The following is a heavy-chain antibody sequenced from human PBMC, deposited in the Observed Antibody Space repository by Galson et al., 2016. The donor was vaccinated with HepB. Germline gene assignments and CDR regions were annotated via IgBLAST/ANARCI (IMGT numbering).Heavy chain of an antibody. V-gene: IGHV4-31*03. Sequence: TLSLTCTVSGGSISSGGYYWNWIRQHPGKGLEWIGYIYYSGTTYYNPSLKSRVSISVDTPNNQFSLKLNSVTAADTAVYFCARRGTNYIYDYWGQGTLVTVSS. CDR1: GGSISSGGYY. CDR2: IYYSGTT. CDR3: ARRGTNYIYDY. J-gene: IGHJ4*02. D-gene: IGHD4/OR15-4a*01.